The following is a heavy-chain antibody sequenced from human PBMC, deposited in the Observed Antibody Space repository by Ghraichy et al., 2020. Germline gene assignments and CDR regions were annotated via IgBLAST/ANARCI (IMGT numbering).Heavy chain of an antibody. CDR1: GFTFSSYA. V-gene: IGHV3-23*01. CDR3: AKGRKDNDFWSGYSKDGMDV. CDR2: VSGSGGNT. D-gene: IGHD3-3*01. J-gene: IGHJ6*02. Sequence: GGSLRLSCAASGFTFSSYAMSWVRQAPGKGLEWVSTVSGSGGNTYYADSVKGRFTISRDNSKNTLYLQMNTLRAEDTAVFYCAKGRKDNDFWSGYSKDGMDVWGQGTTVTVSS.